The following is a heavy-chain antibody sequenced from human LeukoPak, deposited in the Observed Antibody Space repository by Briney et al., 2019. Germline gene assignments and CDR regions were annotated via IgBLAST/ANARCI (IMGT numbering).Heavy chain of an antibody. CDR2: MNSISGGT. CDR3: ATNPYVTFYSMDV. Sequence: ASVKVSCKASGYTFTGYYMHWVRQAPGQGLEWMGRMNSISGGTQYAQKFQGRVTMTSDTSISTAYMELSRLTSDDTAVYYCATNPYVTFYSMDVWGQGTTVTV. V-gene: IGHV1-2*06. D-gene: IGHD3-10*02. J-gene: IGHJ6*02. CDR1: GYTFTGYY.